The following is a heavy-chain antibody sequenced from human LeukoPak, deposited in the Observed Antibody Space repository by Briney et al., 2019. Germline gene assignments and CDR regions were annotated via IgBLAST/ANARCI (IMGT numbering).Heavy chain of an antibody. CDR1: GGFISSSSYY. Sequence: SETLSLTCTVSGGFISSSSYYWGWIRRPPGKGLEWIGSIYYSGSTYYNPSLKSRVTISVDTSKNQFSLKLSSVTAADTAVYYCARRAGDTIFGVVIANWFDPWGQGTLVTVSS. V-gene: IGHV4-39*01. J-gene: IGHJ5*02. CDR3: ARRAGDTIFGVVIANWFDP. D-gene: IGHD3-3*01. CDR2: IYYSGST.